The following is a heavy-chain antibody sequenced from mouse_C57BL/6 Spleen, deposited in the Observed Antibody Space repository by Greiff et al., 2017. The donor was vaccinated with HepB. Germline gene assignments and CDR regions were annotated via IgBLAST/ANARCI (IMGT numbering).Heavy chain of an antibody. CDR3: TGDDFAY. CDR2: IRLKSDNYAT. CDR1: GFTFSNYW. Sequence: EVKLVESGGGLVQPGGSMKLSCVASGFTFSNYWMNWVRQSPEKGLEWVAQIRLKSDNYATHYAESVKGRFTISRDYSKSSVDLQMNNLRAEDTGIYYCTGDDFAYWGQGTLVTVSA. D-gene: IGHD2-3*01. V-gene: IGHV6-3*01. J-gene: IGHJ3*01.